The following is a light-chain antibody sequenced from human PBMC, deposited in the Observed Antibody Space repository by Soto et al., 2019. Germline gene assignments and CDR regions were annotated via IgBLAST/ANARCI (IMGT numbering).Light chain of an antibody. CDR1: QSVSSN. CDR2: GAS. Sequence: NVLTQSPGTLSLSPGERVTLSCRASQSVSSNLAWYQQKVGQAPRLLISGASSRATGIPDRFTGSGSGTDFTLTISRLEPEDFAVYYCQQYGSSPRTFGQGTKVDIK. J-gene: IGKJ1*01. V-gene: IGKV3-20*01. CDR3: QQYGSSPRT.